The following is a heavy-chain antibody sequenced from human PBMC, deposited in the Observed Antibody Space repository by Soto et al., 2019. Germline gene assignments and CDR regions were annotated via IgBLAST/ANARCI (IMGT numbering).Heavy chain of an antibody. D-gene: IGHD3-3*01. J-gene: IGHJ4*02. CDR3: ARGHTIFGVVSDYDY. CDR1: GGSFSGYY. CDR2: INHSGST. Sequence: SETLSFTCAVYGGSFSGYYWSWIRQPPGKGLEWIGEINHSGSTNYNPSLKSRVTISVDTSRNQFSLKLSSVTAADTAVYYCARGHTIFGVVSDYDYWGQGTLVTVSS. V-gene: IGHV4-34*01.